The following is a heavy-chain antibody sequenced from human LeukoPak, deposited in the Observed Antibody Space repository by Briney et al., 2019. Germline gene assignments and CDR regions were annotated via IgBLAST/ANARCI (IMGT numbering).Heavy chain of an antibody. CDR2: IYRSGTT. J-gene: IGHJ4*02. CDR3: ARRSPYSTGWSSYFDY. D-gene: IGHD6-19*01. CDR1: GGSISSTNW. Sequence: SETLSFTCAVSGGSISSTNWWSWVRQPPGKGLEWIGEIYRSGTTNYKPSLKSRVTISLDKSRNHFSLKLTSVTAADSAVYYCARRSPYSTGWSSYFDYWGQGALVTVSS. V-gene: IGHV4-4*02.